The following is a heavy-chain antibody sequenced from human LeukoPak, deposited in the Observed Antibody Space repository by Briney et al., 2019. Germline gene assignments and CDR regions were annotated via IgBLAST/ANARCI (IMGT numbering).Heavy chain of an antibody. V-gene: IGHV3-21*01. CDR1: GFTFNTFN. J-gene: IGHJ4*02. D-gene: IGHD3-9*01. CDR2: ITSGGDYI. Sequence: GGSLRLSCAASGFTFNTFNMNWVRQPPGKGLEWVSSITSGGDYIYYADSVKGRFTTSSDNAKNSLSLQLNTLRVEVTAVYYCARGHYDVLAASYKWTPDYWGQGTLVTVSS. CDR3: ARGHYDVLAASYKWTPDY.